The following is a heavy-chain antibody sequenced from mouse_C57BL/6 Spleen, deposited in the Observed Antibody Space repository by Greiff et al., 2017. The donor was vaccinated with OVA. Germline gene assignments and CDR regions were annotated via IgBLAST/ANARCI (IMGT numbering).Heavy chain of an antibody. J-gene: IGHJ1*03. CDR2: IYPGDGDT. CDR3: ARSGTNFDV. D-gene: IGHD4-1*01. CDR1: GYAFSSSW. Sequence: VKLMESGPELVKPGASVKISCKASGYAFSSSWMNWVKQRPGTGLEWIGRIYPGDGDTNYNGKFKGKATLTADKSSSTAYMQLSSLTSEDSAVYFCARSGTNFDVWGTGTTVTVSS. V-gene: IGHV1-82*01.